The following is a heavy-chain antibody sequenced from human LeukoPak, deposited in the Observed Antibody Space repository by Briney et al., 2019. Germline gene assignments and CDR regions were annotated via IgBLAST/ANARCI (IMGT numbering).Heavy chain of an antibody. CDR2: IKSKTDGGTT. CDR3: TTDTLGYCSSTSCYTVDY. Sequence: PGGSLRLSCAASGFTFSNAWMSWVRQAPGKGVEGGGRIKSKTDGGTTDYAAPGKGRFTIEREETKKRMYVKMNRLKTEDTAVYYCTTDTLGYCSSTSCYTVDYWGQGTLVTVSS. V-gene: IGHV3-15*01. CDR1: GFTFSNAW. D-gene: IGHD2-2*02. J-gene: IGHJ4*02.